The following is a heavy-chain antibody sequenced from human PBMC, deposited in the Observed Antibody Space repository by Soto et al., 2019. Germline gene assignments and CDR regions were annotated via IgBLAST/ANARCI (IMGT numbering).Heavy chain of an antibody. CDR2: ISYDGSNK. V-gene: IGHV3-30*18. J-gene: IGHJ4*02. CDR3: AKEATWIQLWTATDY. CDR1: GFTFSSYG. D-gene: IGHD5-18*01. Sequence: QVQLVESGGGVVQPGRSLRLSCAASGFTFSSYGMHWVRQAPGKGLEWVAVISYDGSNKYYADSVKGRFTISRDNSKNTLYLQMNSLRAEDTAVYYCAKEATWIQLWTATDYWGQGTLVTVSS.